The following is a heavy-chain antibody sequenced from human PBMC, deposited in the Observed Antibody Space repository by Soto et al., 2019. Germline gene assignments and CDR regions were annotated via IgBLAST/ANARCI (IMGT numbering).Heavy chain of an antibody. Sequence: PGASLKISCKGSGYSFTSYWISWVRQMPGKGLEWMGRIDPSDSYTNYSPSFQGHVTISADKSISTAYLQWSSLKASDTAMYYCARQVWFGETNYYYYGMDVWGQGTTVTVSS. D-gene: IGHD3-10*01. CDR1: GYSFTSYW. V-gene: IGHV5-10-1*01. CDR3: ARQVWFGETNYYYYGMDV. CDR2: IDPSDSYT. J-gene: IGHJ6*02.